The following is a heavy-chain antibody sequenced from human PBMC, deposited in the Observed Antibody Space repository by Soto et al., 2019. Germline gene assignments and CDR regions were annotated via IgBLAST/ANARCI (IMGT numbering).Heavy chain of an antibody. Sequence: QVQLQRWGAGLLKPSETLSLSCAVYGGYFNDNYYTWFRQPPGKGLEWIGEISRSGTTKYSPSLKSRASISFDTSKTQVSLKVTSVTAADTAVYYCATSLWFGTQVELWGQGALVTVSS. V-gene: IGHV4-34*01. CDR3: ATSLWFGTQVEL. CDR1: GGYFNDNY. D-gene: IGHD3-10*01. CDR2: ISRSGTT. J-gene: IGHJ5*02.